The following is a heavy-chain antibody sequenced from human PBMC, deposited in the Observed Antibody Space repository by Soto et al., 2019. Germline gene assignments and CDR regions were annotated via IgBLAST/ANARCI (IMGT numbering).Heavy chain of an antibody. Sequence: ASETLSLTCTVSGGSISSGGYYWSWIRQHPGKGLEWIGYIYYSGSTYYNPSLKSRVTISVDTSKNQFSLKLSSVTAADTAVYYCARDQYYDSSGYYSGFDIWGQGTMVTVSS. CDR1: GGSISSGGYY. J-gene: IGHJ3*02. CDR3: ARDQYYDSSGYYSGFDI. CDR2: IYYSGST. V-gene: IGHV4-31*03. D-gene: IGHD3-22*01.